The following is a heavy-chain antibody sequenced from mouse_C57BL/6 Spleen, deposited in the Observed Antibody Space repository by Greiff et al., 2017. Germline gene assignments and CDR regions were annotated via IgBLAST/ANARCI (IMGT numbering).Heavy chain of an antibody. CDR2: IWRGGST. CDR1: GFSLTSYG. Sequence: QVQLQQSGPGLVQPSQSLSITCTVSGFSLTSYGVHWVRQSPGKGLEWLGVIWRGGSTDYNAAFMSRLSITKDNSKSQVFFKMNSLQADDTATYYCAKNYITTVVATDAMDYWGQGTSVTVSS. CDR3: AKNYITTVVATDAMDY. V-gene: IGHV2-5*01. D-gene: IGHD1-1*01. J-gene: IGHJ4*01.